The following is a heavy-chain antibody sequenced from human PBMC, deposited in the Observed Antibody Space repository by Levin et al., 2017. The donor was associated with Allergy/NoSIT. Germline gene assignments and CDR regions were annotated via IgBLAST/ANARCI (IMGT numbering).Heavy chain of an antibody. CDR2: ISSRSTYM. Sequence: GGSLRLSCAASGFTFTFNRYSMNWVRQAPGKGLEWVSSISSRSTYMYYADSVKGRFTISRDNAKNSLYLQMNSLGADDMAVYYCARSRGLMENTDYYDSGGHDLWGQGTLVTVSS. V-gene: IGHV3-21*01. J-gene: IGHJ5*02. D-gene: IGHD3-22*01. CDR3: ARSRGLMENTDYYDSGGHDL. CDR1: GFTFTFNRYS.